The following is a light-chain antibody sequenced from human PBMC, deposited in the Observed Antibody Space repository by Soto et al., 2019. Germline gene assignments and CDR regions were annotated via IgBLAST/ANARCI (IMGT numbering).Light chain of an antibody. Sequence: DIVMTQSPDSLAVSLGERATFNCKSSQSVLYSSNNKNYLAWYQQKPGQPPKLLIYWASTRESGVPDRFSGSGSGTDFTLTISSLQAEDVGVYYCQQYYSTPLTFGGGTKVEIK. CDR1: QSVLYSSNNKNY. V-gene: IGKV4-1*01. J-gene: IGKJ4*01. CDR2: WAS. CDR3: QQYYSTPLT.